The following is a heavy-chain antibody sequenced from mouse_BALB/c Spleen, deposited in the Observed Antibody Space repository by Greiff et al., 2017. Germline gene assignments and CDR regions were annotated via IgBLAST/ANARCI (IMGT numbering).Heavy chain of an antibody. J-gene: IGHJ3*01. CDR1: GYSITSGYY. V-gene: IGHV3-6*02. CDR2: ISYDGSN. CDR3: AQDLFAY. Sequence: ESGPGLVKPSQSLSLTCSVTGYSITSGYYWNLIRQFPGNKLEWMGYISYDGSNNYNPSLKNRISITRDTSKNQFFLKLNSVTTEDTATYYCAQDLFAYWGQGTLVTVSA.